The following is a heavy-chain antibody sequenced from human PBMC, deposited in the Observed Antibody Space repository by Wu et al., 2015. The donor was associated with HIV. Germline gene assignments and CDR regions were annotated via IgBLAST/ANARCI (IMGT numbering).Heavy chain of an antibody. CDR2: IIPIFGTA. CDR1: GGTFSSYA. CDR3: ARVFNALLCIVVGYYLDALLLTYGMVRR. J-gene: IGHJ6*02. V-gene: IGHV1-69*05. Sequence: QVQLVQSGAEVKKPGASVKVSCKASGGTFSSYAISWVRQAPGQGLEWMGGIIPIFGTANYAQKFQGRVTITTDESTSTAYMELSSLRSEDTAVYYCARVFNALLCIVVGYYLDALLLTYGMVRRGAKGPRSTVS. D-gene: IGHD3-22*01.